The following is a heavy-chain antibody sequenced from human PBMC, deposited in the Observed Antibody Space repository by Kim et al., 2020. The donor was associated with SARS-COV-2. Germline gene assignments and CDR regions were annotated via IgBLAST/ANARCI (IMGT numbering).Heavy chain of an antibody. D-gene: IGHD2-2*01. CDR2: ISHGGDNK. Sequence: GGSLRLSCAASGFTFSTYGMHWVRQAPGKGLEWVALISHGGDNKYYADSVRGRFTISRDNSKNTLWLQMNSLRVEDTAVYYCAGDPLPKGRSTSHNWGQGTLVTVSS. CDR1: GFTFSTYG. CDR3: AGDPLPKGRSTSHN. V-gene: IGHV3-33*01. J-gene: IGHJ4*02.